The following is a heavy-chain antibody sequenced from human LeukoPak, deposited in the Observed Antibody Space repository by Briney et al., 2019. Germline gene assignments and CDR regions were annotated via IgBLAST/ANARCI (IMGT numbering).Heavy chain of an antibody. CDR2: ISGTSIST. V-gene: IGHV3-23*01. CDR1: GVIFSNHA. Sequence: PGGSLRLSCAASGVIFSNHAMTWVRQAPGKGLEWVSCISGTSISTFIADSVKGRFTISRDNSKNTLFLQMNSLRAEDTAIYFCALGLSKMIRGPVDYWGQGALVTVSS. D-gene: IGHD3-16*02. J-gene: IGHJ4*02. CDR3: ALGLSKMIRGPVDY.